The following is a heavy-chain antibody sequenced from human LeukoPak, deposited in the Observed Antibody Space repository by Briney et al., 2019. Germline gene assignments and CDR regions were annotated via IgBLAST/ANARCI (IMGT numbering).Heavy chain of an antibody. V-gene: IGHV3-23*01. D-gene: IGHD6-19*01. CDR3: AKSGSGWYGTSY. CDR2: ISGSGGST. CDR1: GFTFSSYA. J-gene: IGHJ4*02. Sequence: GGSLRLSCAASGFTFSSYAMSWVRQAPGKGLEWVSAISGSGGSTYYADSVKGRFTISRDNSKNTLHLQMNSLRAEDTAVYYCAKSGSGWYGTSYWGQGTPVTVSS.